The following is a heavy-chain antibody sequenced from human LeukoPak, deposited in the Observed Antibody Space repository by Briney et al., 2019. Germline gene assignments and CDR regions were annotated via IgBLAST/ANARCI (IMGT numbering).Heavy chain of an antibody. CDR1: GYTFTNYY. J-gene: IGHJ4*02. D-gene: IGHD2-8*02. V-gene: IGHV1-46*01. Sequence: VSCKASGYTFTNYYMHWVRQAPGQGLEGIGLINPTGTGTNYAQKFRGRVTMTRDTSTTTVYMELSSLRSEDTAVYYCAREESGGYFDYWGQGTLVAXSS. CDR2: INPTGTGT. CDR3: AREESGGYFDY.